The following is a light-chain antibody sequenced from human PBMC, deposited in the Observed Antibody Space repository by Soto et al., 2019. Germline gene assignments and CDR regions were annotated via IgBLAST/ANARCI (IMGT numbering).Light chain of an antibody. V-gene: IGKV1-13*02. CDR1: QGISST. J-gene: IGKJ5*01. Sequence: AIQLTQSPSSLSASVGDRVTITCRASQGISSTLAWYQQKPGKAPKLLIYDASSLGSGVPSRFSGSGSGTDFTRTISSLQPEDFATYYCQQFNSYPITFGQGTRLEIK. CDR3: QQFNSYPIT. CDR2: DAS.